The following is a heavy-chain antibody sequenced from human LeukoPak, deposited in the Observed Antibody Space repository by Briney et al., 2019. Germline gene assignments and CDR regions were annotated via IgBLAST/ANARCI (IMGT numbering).Heavy chain of an antibody. Sequence: SAKVSCKASGGTFSSYAISWVRQAPGQGLEWMGGIIPIFGTANYAQKFQGRVTITADESTSTAYMELSSLRSEDTAVYYCARVGSGSSPFDYWGQGTLVTVSS. J-gene: IGHJ4*02. CDR2: IIPIFGTA. CDR1: GGTFSSYA. D-gene: IGHD1-26*01. CDR3: ARVGSGSSPFDY. V-gene: IGHV1-69*13.